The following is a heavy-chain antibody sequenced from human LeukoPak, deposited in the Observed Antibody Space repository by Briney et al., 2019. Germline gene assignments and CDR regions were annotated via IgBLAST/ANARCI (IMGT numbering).Heavy chain of an antibody. Sequence: PSETLSLTCTVSGGSISSSSYYWGWIRQPPGKGLECIGSIYYSGSTYYNPSLKSRVTISVDTSKNQFSLKLSSVTAADTAVYYCARDRDYYDSSGCFDYWGQGTLVTVSS. J-gene: IGHJ4*02. CDR2: IYYSGST. D-gene: IGHD3-22*01. V-gene: IGHV4-39*07. CDR1: GGSISSSSYY. CDR3: ARDRDYYDSSGCFDY.